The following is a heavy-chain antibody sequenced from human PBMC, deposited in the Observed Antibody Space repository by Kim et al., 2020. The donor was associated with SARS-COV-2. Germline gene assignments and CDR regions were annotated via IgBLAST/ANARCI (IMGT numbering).Heavy chain of an antibody. CDR2: IRSKAYGGTT. J-gene: IGHJ4*02. CDR1: GFTFGDYA. Sequence: GGSLRLSCTASGFTFGDYAMSWVRQAPGKGLEWVGFIRSKAYGGTTEYAASVKGRFTISRDDSKSIAYLQMNSLKTEDTAVYYSTRYGSGSYWFIWGQGTLVTVSS. D-gene: IGHD3-10*01. CDR3: TRYGSGSYWFI. V-gene: IGHV3-49*04.